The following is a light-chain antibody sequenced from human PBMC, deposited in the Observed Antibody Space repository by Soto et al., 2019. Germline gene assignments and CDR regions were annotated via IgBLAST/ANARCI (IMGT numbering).Light chain of an antibody. Sequence: DIRMTQSPSTLSASVGDRVTLTCRASQTISRWLAWNQQKPGKAPKLLIYEASSLRSGVPSRFSGSGSGTDFTLTISSLQPEDFATYYCQQSYSTPPITFGQGTRLEI. CDR1: QTISRW. J-gene: IGKJ5*01. CDR2: EAS. V-gene: IGKV1-39*01. CDR3: QQSYSTPPIT.